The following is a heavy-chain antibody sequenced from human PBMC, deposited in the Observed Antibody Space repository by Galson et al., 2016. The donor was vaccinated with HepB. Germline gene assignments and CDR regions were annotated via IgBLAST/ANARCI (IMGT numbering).Heavy chain of an antibody. J-gene: IGHJ1*01. CDR2: ISGFNGDT. V-gene: IGHV1-18*01. D-gene: IGHD1-14*01. Sequence: SVKVSCKASGYTFWNYGVSWVRQAPGQGPEWMGWISGFNGDTKVAQKFQGRLTLTIDKLASTVYMDLKSLRSDDTAVFYCAKDGRVVEHRSLTERWGQGTLVTVSS. CDR1: GYTFWNYG. CDR3: AKDGRVVEHRSLTER.